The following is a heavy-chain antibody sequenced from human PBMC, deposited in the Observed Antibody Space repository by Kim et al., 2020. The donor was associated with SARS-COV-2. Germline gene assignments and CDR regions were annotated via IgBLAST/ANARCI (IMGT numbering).Heavy chain of an antibody. D-gene: IGHD3-16*01. Sequence: GGSLRLSCAASGFTVSSNYMSWVRQAPGKGLEWVSVIYSGGSTYYADSVKGRFTISRDNSKNTLYLQMNSLRAEDTAVYYCARDGGGMATGFDPWGQGTLVTVSS. J-gene: IGHJ5*02. CDR3: ARDGGGMATGFDP. CDR2: IYSGGST. V-gene: IGHV3-53*01. CDR1: GFTVSSNY.